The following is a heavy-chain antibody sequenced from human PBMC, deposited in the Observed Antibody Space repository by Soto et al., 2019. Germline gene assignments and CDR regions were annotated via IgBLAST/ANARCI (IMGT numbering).Heavy chain of an antibody. J-gene: IGHJ4*02. Sequence: EVQLVESGGGLVQPGGSRRLSCAASGFTFNTYWMSWVRQAPGKGLEWVANIKQDGSEKYYVDYMKGRFTISRDNAENSLYLQLNSLRGDGTAVYYCARMRGYEPPLFAYWGQGTLVTVSS. V-gene: IGHV3-7*01. CDR1: GFTFNTYW. D-gene: IGHD5-12*01. CDR3: ARMRGYEPPLFAY. CDR2: IKQDGSEK.